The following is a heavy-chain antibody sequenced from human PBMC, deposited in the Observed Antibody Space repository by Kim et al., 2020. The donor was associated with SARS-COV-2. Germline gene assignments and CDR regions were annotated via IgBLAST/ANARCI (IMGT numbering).Heavy chain of an antibody. Sequence: SETLSLTCTVSGGSISSYYWSWIRQPPGKGLEWIGYIYYSGSTNYNPSLKSRVTISVDTSKNQFSLKLSSVTAADTAVYYCARAIYDFWSGSGYYYYMDVWGKGTTVTVSS. D-gene: IGHD3-3*01. CDR3: ARAIYDFWSGSGYYYYMDV. CDR1: GGSISSYY. V-gene: IGHV4-59*08. CDR2: IYYSGST. J-gene: IGHJ6*03.